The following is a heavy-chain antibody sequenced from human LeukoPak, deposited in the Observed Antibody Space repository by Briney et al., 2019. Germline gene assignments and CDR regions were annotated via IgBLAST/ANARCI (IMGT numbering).Heavy chain of an antibody. CDR2: IWYDGSNK. J-gene: IGHJ4*02. D-gene: IGHD6-13*01. V-gene: IGHV3-33*06. CDR1: GFSFSSYA. CDR3: AKDLYSSWLDY. Sequence: PGGSLRLSCAASGFSFSSYAMYWVRQAPGKGLEWVAVIWYDGSNKYYADSVKGRFTISRDNSKNTLYLQMNSLRAEDTAVYYCAKDLYSSWLDYWGQGTLVTVSS.